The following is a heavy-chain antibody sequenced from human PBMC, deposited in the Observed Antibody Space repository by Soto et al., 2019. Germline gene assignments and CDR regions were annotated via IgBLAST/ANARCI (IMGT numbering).Heavy chain of an antibody. D-gene: IGHD3-3*01. Sequence: PSETLSLTCTVSGGSISSSSYYWGWIRQPPGKGLEWIGSIYYSGSTYYNPSLKSRVTISVDTSKNQFSLKLSSVTAADTAVYYCARHHLEWFGWFDPWGQGTLVTVSS. CDR2: IYYSGST. V-gene: IGHV4-39*01. CDR3: ARHHLEWFGWFDP. CDR1: GGSISSSSYY. J-gene: IGHJ5*02.